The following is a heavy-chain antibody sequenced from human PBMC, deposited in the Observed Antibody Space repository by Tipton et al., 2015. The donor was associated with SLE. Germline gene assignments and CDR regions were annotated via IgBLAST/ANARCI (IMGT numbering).Heavy chain of an antibody. V-gene: IGHV1-8*02. CDR1: GYTFTNYD. CDR3: ARGRGYVGYFDY. Sequence: QLVQSGAEVKKPGASVKVSCKASGYTFTNYDINWVRQATGQGLEWMGWMNANSGNTGYAQKFQGRVTLIRSTSESTAYMELTSLTSEDTAVYYCARGRGYVGYFDYWGQGTLVTVSS. J-gene: IGHJ4*02. CDR2: MNANSGNT. D-gene: IGHD5-12*01.